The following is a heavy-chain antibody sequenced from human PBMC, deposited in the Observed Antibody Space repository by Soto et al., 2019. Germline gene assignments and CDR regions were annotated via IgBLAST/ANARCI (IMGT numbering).Heavy chain of an antibody. D-gene: IGHD3-3*01. J-gene: IGHJ6*02. CDR2: IGTAGDT. Sequence: GGSMRVSCAASGFNFISYDMHCVSQATGKGLEWVSAIGTAGDTYYPGSVKGRSTISRENAKNSLYLQMNSLRAEDTAVYYCARAGEPSNYDFWSGYYYGMDVWGQGTTVTVSS. CDR1: GFNFISYD. V-gene: IGHV3-13*01. CDR3: ARAGEPSNYDFWSGYYYGMDV.